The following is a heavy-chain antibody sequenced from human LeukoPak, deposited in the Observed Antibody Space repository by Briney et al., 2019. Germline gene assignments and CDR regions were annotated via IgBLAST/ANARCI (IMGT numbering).Heavy chain of an antibody. V-gene: IGHV4-38-2*02. CDR2: IYHSGST. D-gene: IGHD3-16*01. CDR3: AREGDWFDP. J-gene: IGHJ5*02. CDR1: GCSISSGYY. Sequence: SETLSLTCTVSGCSISSGYYWGWIRQPPGKGLEWIGSIYHSGSTYYNPSLKSRVTISVDTSKNQFSLKLSSVTAADTAVYYCAREGDWFDPWGQGTLVTVSS.